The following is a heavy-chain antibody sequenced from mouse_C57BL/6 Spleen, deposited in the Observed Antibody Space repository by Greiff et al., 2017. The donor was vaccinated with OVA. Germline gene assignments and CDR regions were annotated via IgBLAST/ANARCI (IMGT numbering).Heavy chain of an antibody. CDR2: IYPGSGST. J-gene: IGHJ3*01. CDR1: GYTFTSYW. CDR3: ARSDDYDGPAFAY. D-gene: IGHD2-4*01. Sequence: QVQLKQPGAELVKPGASVKMSCKASGYTFTSYWITWVKQRPGQGLEWIGDIYPGSGSTNYNEKFKSKATLTVDTSSSTAYMQLSSLTSEDSAVYYCARSDDYDGPAFAYWGQGTLVTVSA. V-gene: IGHV1-55*01.